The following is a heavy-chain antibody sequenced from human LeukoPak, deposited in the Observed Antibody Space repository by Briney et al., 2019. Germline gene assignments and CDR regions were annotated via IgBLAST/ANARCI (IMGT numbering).Heavy chain of an antibody. V-gene: IGHV3-23*01. CDR2: ISGSGGST. Sequence: PGGSLRLSCAASGFTFSSYAMSWVRQAPGKGLEWVSAISGSGGSTYHADSVKGRFTISRDNSKNTLYLQMNSLRAEDTAVYYCAKIAFIVVVPAAPSEIDYWGQGTLVTVSS. CDR1: GFTFSSYA. J-gene: IGHJ4*02. CDR3: AKIAFIVVVPAAPSEIDY. D-gene: IGHD2-2*01.